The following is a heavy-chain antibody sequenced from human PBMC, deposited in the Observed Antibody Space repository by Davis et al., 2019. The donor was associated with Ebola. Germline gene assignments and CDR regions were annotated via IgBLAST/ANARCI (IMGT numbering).Heavy chain of an antibody. CDR1: GFTFGDYW. V-gene: IGHV3-7*01. CDR2: IKEDGSEK. CDR3: ASPFWSGYLFGMDV. J-gene: IGHJ6*02. D-gene: IGHD3-3*01. Sequence: GGSLRPSCAASGFTFGDYWMSWVRQAPGKGLEWVANIKEDGSEKYYVDSVMGRFTISRDNAKNSLYLQMNSLRAEDTAVFYCASPFWSGYLFGMDVWGQGTTVTVSS.